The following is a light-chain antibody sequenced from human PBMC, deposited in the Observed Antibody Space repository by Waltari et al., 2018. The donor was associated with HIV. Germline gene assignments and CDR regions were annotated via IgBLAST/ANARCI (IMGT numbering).Light chain of an antibody. CDR3: QQYSNNSPYT. V-gene: IGKV1-5*03. Sequence: IKMTQSPSTLSASVGDRVTITCRASQSVNGWLAWYQQKPGKAPKLLIYKASTLESGVPSMFSGRGSATEFTLTISSLQPDDFATYYCQQYSNNSPYTFGQGTTLDLK. CDR1: QSVNGW. CDR2: KAS. J-gene: IGKJ2*01.